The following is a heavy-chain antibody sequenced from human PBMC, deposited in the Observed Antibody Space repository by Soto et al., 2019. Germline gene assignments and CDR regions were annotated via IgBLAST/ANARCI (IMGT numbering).Heavy chain of an antibody. CDR3: AREPATAKPEGVDF. CDR2: INPNSGGT. D-gene: IGHD1-1*01. Sequence: AAVRVSCKASGYTFSDYYIHWVRQAPGQGLEWMGWINPNSGGTKYAPKFQGGVTMTRDTSITTAYMELSRLRSGDTAVYYCAREPATAKPEGVDFWGQGTLVTVSS. J-gene: IGHJ4*02. CDR1: GYTFSDYY. V-gene: IGHV1-2*02.